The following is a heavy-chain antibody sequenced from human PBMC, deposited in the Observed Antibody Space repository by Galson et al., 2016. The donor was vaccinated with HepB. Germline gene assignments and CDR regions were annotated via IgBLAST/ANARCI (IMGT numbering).Heavy chain of an antibody. CDR3: ARRSRLNYYDHYNMDV. CDR1: GFTFSSHG. CDR2: ISFDGKTK. D-gene: IGHD3-16*01. J-gene: IGHJ6*02. V-gene: IGHV3-30*03. Sequence: SLRLSCAASGFTFSSHGMHWVRQAPGKGLEWVAVISFDGKTKYYADSVKGRLIISRDNSANGLYLQINSLRRDDTAVYYCARRSRLNYYDHYNMDVWGLGTTVIVSS.